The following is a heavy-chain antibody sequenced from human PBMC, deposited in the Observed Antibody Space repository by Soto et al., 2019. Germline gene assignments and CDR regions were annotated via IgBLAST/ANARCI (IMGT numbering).Heavy chain of an antibody. CDR2: ISGNGGNT. V-gene: IGHV3-23*01. CDR3: AKGSRGTGYYCFDY. CDR1: RFTFSSYA. D-gene: IGHD3-9*01. Sequence: GGSLRLSCAASRFTFSSYAMSWVRQAPGKGLEWVSSISGNGGNTYYADSVKGRFTISRDNSKNTLYLQMNSLRAEDTAVYYCAKGSRGTGYYCFDYWGQKTLVTVSS. J-gene: IGHJ4*02.